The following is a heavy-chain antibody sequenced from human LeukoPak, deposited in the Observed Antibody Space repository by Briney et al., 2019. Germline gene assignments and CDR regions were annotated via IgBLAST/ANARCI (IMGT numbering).Heavy chain of an antibody. CDR1: GGSISSYY. Sequence: PSETLSLTCTVSGGSISSYYWSWIRQPPGKGLEWIGRIYTSGSTNYNPSLKSRVTMSVDTSKNQFSLKLSSVTAADTAVYYCARDSAANYYYYYMDVWGKGTTVTISS. CDR3: ARDSAANYYYYYMDV. V-gene: IGHV4-4*07. J-gene: IGHJ6*03. D-gene: IGHD2-15*01. CDR2: IYTSGST.